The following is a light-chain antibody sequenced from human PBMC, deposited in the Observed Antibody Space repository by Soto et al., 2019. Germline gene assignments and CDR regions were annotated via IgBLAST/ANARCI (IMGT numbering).Light chain of an antibody. CDR1: SGHSSYA. J-gene: IGLJ2*01. V-gene: IGLV4-69*02. CDR3: QAWGTGIVV. CDR2: VHSDGSH. Sequence: QPVLTQSPSASASLGASVRLTCTLSSGHSSYAIAWHQQQPEKGPRFLMKVHSDGSHTKGDEVPDRFSGFSSGAERYLLISSLQSEDEADYYCQAWGTGIVVFGGGTKVTVL.